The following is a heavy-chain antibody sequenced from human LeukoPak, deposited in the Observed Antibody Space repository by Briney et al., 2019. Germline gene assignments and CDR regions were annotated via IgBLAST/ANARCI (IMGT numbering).Heavy chain of an antibody. D-gene: IGHD1-1*01. CDR3: APNWNDAGSDAFDI. CDR1: GFTFTGSA. Sequence: SVKVSCKASGFTFTGSAVQWVRQARGQRLEWIGWIVVGSGNTNYAQKFQERVTITRDMSTSTAYMELSSLRSEDTAVYYCAPNWNDAGSDAFDIWGQGTMVTVSS. J-gene: IGHJ3*02. CDR2: IVVGSGNT. V-gene: IGHV1-58*01.